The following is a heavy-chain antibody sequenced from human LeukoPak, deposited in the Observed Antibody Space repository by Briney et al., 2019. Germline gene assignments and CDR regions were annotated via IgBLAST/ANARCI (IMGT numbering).Heavy chain of an antibody. CDR1: GFTFSTYS. Sequence: GGSLRLSCAASGFTFSTYSMNWVRQAPGKGLEWVSYISSSGSTIYYADSVKGRFTISRENARNSLYLQMNSLKTEDTGVYYCTRDQTPYYWGQGTLVTVSS. J-gene: IGHJ4*02. CDR2: ISSSGSTI. V-gene: IGHV3-48*01. CDR3: TRDQTPYY.